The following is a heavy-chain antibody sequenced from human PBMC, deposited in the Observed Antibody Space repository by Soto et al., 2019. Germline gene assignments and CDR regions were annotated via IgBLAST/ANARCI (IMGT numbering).Heavy chain of an antibody. CDR2: INPSGGST. CDR1: GYTFTSYY. CDR3: ASSGSFYDSSGYFAY. J-gene: IGHJ4*02. V-gene: IGHV1-46*01. D-gene: IGHD3-22*01. Sequence: GASVKVSCKASGYTFTSYYMHWVRQAPGQGLEWMGIINPSGGSTSYAQKFQGRVTMTRDTSTSTVYMELSSLRSEDTAVYYCASSGSFYDSSGYFAYWGQGTLVTVSS.